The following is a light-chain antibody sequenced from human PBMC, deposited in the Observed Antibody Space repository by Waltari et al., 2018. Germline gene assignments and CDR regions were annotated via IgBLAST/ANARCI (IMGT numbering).Light chain of an antibody. V-gene: IGLV1-40*01. J-gene: IGLJ2*01. CDR3: QSYDSSLSGSRV. CDR2: GNS. CDR1: SSNIGAGYD. Sequence: QSVLTQPPSVSWAPGQGVTIPCTGSSSNIGAGYDVHWYQQLPGTAPKLLIYGNSNRPSGVPDRFSGSKSGTSASLAITGLQAEDEADYYCQSYDSSLSGSRVFGGGTKLTVL.